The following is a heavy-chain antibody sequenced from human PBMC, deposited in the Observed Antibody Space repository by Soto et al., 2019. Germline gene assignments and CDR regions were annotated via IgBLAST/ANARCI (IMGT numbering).Heavy chain of an antibody. CDR3: ARRRANSNNYDMDV. V-gene: IGHV4-34*01. D-gene: IGHD2-21*01. CDR1: GGSFSGYY. Sequence: TSETLSLTCAVYGGSFSGYYWSWIRQPPGKGLEWIGEINHSGSTNYNPSLKSRVTISVDTSKNQFSLTLNSVTAADTAVYHCARRRANSNNYDMDVWGQGTTVTVS. CDR2: INHSGST. J-gene: IGHJ6*02.